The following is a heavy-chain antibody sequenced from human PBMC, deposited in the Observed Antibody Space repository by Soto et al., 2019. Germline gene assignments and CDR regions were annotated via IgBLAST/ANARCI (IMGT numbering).Heavy chain of an antibody. V-gene: IGHV3-23*01. J-gene: IGHJ3*02. D-gene: IGHD2-15*01. Sequence: EVQLLESGGGLVQPGGSLRLSCAASGFTFSSYAMSWVRQAPGKGLEWVSAISGSGGSTYYADSVKGRFTISRDNSKNTLYLQMNSLRAEDTAVYYCAKPIVVVVAATASAFDIWGQGTMVTVSS. CDR3: AKPIVVVVAATASAFDI. CDR1: GFTFSSYA. CDR2: ISGSGGST.